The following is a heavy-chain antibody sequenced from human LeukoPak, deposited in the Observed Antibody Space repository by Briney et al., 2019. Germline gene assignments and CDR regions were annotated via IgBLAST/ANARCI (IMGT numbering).Heavy chain of an antibody. CDR2: IKRDGSEK. Sequence: HAGGSLRLSCAASGFTFGSYAMSWVRQAPGKGLEWVANIKRDGSEKHFVDSVRGRFIISRDNAKNSLYLQMDSLRAEDTAVYYCARDPGYSHGIIFDYWGQGTLVTVSS. CDR3: ARDPGYSHGIIFDY. CDR1: GFTFGSYA. J-gene: IGHJ4*02. V-gene: IGHV3-7*01. D-gene: IGHD5-18*01.